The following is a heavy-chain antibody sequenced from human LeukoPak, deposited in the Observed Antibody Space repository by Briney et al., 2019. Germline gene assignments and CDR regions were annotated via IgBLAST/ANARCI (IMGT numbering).Heavy chain of an antibody. J-gene: IGHJ6*04. CDR2: IYSGGST. V-gene: IGHV3-53*01. CDR3: ARDVYGIQDYYYYGMDV. D-gene: IGHD4-17*01. Sequence: PGGSLRLSCAASGFTVSSNYMSWVRQAPGKGLEWVSVIYSGGSTYYADSVKGRFTISRDNSKNTLYLQMNSLRAEDTAVYYCARDVYGIQDYYYYGMDVWGKGTTVTVSS. CDR1: GFTVSSNY.